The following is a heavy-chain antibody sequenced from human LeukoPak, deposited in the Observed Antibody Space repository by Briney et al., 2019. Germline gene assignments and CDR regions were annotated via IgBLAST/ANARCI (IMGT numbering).Heavy chain of an antibody. CDR2: INWNGGST. V-gene: IGHV3-20*04. CDR3: ARREYTAFDY. J-gene: IGHJ4*02. D-gene: IGHD6-6*01. Sequence: GGSLRLSCAASGFTFDDYGMNRVRQVPGKGLEWVSGINWNGGSTGYADSVKGRFTISRDNAKNSLYLQMNSLRAEDTALYYCARREYTAFDYWGQGTLVTVSS. CDR1: GFTFDDYG.